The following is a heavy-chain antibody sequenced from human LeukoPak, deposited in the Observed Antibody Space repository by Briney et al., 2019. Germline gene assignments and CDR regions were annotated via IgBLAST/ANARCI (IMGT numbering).Heavy chain of an antibody. CDR3: ARTRSGYSYGRLNWFDP. J-gene: IGHJ5*02. CDR2: SYYSGST. D-gene: IGHD5-18*01. CDR1: GGSISSSSYY. Sequence: PSETLSLTCTVSGGSISSSSYYWGWIRQPPGKGLEWIGSSYYSGSTYYNPSLKSRVTISVDTSKNQFSLKLSSVTAADTAVYYCARTRSGYSYGRLNWFDPWGQGTLVTVSS. V-gene: IGHV4-39*01.